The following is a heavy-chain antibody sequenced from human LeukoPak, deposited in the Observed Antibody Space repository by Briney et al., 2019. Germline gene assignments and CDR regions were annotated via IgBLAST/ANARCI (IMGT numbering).Heavy chain of an antibody. CDR2: IAHHGKNK. CDR3: AKDGSWSCTD. J-gene: IGHJ4*02. Sequence: GGSLRLSCGASGFTFSSSAMHWVRQGPGKGLEWVAYIAHHGKNKYYADSVKGRFTISRDNSKGSLYLQMNSLRADDTAVYYCAKDGSWSCTDWGQGTLVRVS. V-gene: IGHV3-30*02. CDR1: GFTFSSSA. D-gene: IGHD2-8*02.